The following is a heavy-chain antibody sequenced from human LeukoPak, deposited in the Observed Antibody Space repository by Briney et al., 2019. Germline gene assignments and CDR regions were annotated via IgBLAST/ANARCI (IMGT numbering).Heavy chain of an antibody. Sequence: ASVKVSCKASGYTFTGYYMHWVRQAPGQGLEWMGWINPNSGGTNYAQKFQGRVTMTRDTSISTAYMELSRLRSDDTAVYYCARVSYHDFWSGYYNYWGQETLVTVSS. D-gene: IGHD3-3*01. CDR3: ARVSYHDFWSGYYNY. J-gene: IGHJ4*02. V-gene: IGHV1-2*02. CDR1: GYTFTGYY. CDR2: INPNSGGT.